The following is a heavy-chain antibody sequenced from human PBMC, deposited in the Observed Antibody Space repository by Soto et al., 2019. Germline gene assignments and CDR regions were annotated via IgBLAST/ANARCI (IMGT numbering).Heavy chain of an antibody. J-gene: IGHJ4*02. V-gene: IGHV1-18*01. D-gene: IGHD3-16*02. CDR3: ARARTRRVGELSLFGY. Sequence: QVQLVQSGAEVKKHGASVKVSCKASGYTFTSYGISWVRQAPGQGLEWMGWISAYNGNTNYAQKLQGRVTMTTDTYTSTAYMEMRSLRSYDTAVYYCARARTRRVGELSLFGYWGQGTLVTVSS. CDR1: GYTFTSYG. CDR2: ISAYNGNT.